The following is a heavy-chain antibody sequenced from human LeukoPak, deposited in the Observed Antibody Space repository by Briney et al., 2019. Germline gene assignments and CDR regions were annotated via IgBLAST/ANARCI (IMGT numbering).Heavy chain of an antibody. CDR2: ISPAKSHS. Sequence: GESLNISFRCPGYNLNSYWMGRERPKPRKGLELMGVISPAKSHSRYARSFHGRVSISVDNSIDTASLQWSSLEASDSGTYYCARRGLTPEPAGVHGFRIDFDFWGQGSVVTVSS. J-gene: IGHJ4*02. CDR1: GYNLNSYW. D-gene: IGHD5/OR15-5a*01. V-gene: IGHV5-51*01. CDR3: ARRGLTPEPAGVHGFRIDFDF.